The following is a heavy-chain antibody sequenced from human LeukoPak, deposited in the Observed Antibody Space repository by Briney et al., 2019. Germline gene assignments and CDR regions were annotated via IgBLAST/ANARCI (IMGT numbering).Heavy chain of an antibody. J-gene: IGHJ4*02. V-gene: IGHV3-33*06. CDR3: AKDLGGYDSLYFDY. Sequence: PGGSLRLSCAASGFTFSDYYMSWIRQAPGKGLEWVAVIWYDGSNKYYADSVKGRFTISRDNSKNTLYLQMNSLRAEDTAVYYCAKDLGGYDSLYFDYWGQGTLVTVSS. D-gene: IGHD5-12*01. CDR1: GFTFSDYY. CDR2: IWYDGSNK.